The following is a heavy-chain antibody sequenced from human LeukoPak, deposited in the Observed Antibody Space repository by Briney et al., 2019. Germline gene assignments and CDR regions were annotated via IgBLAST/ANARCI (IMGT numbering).Heavy chain of an antibody. Sequence: GGSLRLSCSASGFTFSSYAIHWVRQAPGKGLEWVAVISYDGSNKYYADSVKGRFTISRDNSKNTLYLQMNSLRAEDTAVYYCARDLSQQLVLSWFDPWGQGTLVTVSS. J-gene: IGHJ5*02. CDR2: ISYDGSNK. D-gene: IGHD6-13*01. V-gene: IGHV3-30-3*01. CDR3: ARDLSQQLVLSWFDP. CDR1: GFTFSSYA.